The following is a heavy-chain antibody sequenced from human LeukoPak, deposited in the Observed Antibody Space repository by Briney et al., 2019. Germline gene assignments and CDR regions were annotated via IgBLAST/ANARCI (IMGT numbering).Heavy chain of an antibody. CDR1: GGSISSYY. Sequence: SETLSLTCTVSGGSISSYYWSWIRQPAGKGLEWIGRIYTSGSTNYNPSLKSRVTMSVDTSKNQFSLKLSSVTAADTAVYYCARDNPGDSSGYYYAGLEYYFDYWGQGTLVTVSS. J-gene: IGHJ4*02. V-gene: IGHV4-4*07. CDR2: IYTSGST. CDR3: ARDNPGDSSGYYYAGLEYYFDY. D-gene: IGHD3-22*01.